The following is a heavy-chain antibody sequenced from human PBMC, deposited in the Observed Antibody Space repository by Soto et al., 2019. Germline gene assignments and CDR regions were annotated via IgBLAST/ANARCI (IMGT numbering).Heavy chain of an antibody. CDR2: IIPIFGTA. D-gene: IGHD1-1*01. CDR1: GGTFSSYA. CDR3: ARVWSLEPKSSLDY. J-gene: IGHJ4*02. V-gene: IGHV1-69*13. Sequence: ASVKVSCKASGGTFSSYAISWVRQAPGQGLEWMGGIIPIFGTANYAQKFQGRVTITADESTSTAYMELSSLRSEDTAVYYCARVWSLEPKSSLDYWGQGTLVTVSS.